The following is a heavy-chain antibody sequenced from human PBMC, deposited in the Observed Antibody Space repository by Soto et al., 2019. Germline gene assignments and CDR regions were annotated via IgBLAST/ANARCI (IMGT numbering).Heavy chain of an antibody. CDR2: INPSGGST. CDR1: GYTFTNYY. J-gene: IGHJ4*02. D-gene: IGHD7-27*01. CDR3: ARDLTGDPNY. Sequence: QVQLVQSGAEVKKPGASVKVSCKASGYTFTNYYMHWVRQAPGQGLEWMGIINPSGGSTTYAQKLQGRVTMTRDTSISTAYMELSRVASDDTAVYYCARDLTGDPNYWGQGTLVTVSS. V-gene: IGHV1-46*01.